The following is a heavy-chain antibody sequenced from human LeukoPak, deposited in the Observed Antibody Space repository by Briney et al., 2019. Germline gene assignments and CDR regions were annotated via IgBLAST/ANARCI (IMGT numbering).Heavy chain of an antibody. J-gene: IGHJ4*02. CDR1: DGSFSGYY. V-gene: IGHV4-34*01. CDR2: INHSGST. Sequence: SETLSLTCAVYDGSFSGYYWSWIRQPPGKGLEWIGEINHSGSTNYNPSLKSRVTISVDTSKNQFSLKLSSVTAADTAVYYCARGGGAAAGPLDYWGQGTLVTVSS. D-gene: IGHD6-13*01. CDR3: ARGGGAAAGPLDY.